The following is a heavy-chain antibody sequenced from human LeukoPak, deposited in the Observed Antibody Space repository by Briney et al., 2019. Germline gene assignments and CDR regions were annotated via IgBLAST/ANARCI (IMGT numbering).Heavy chain of an antibody. CDR1: GGSISSYY. V-gene: IGHV4-59*08. CDR3: ARQGGSHGYYFDY. D-gene: IGHD2-15*01. J-gene: IGHJ4*02. CDR2: IYYSGST. Sequence: SETLSLTCTVSGGSISSYYWSWIRQPPGKGLEWIGYIYYSGSTNYNPSLKSRVTISVDTSKNQFSLKLSSVTAADTAVYYCARQGGSHGYYFDYWGQGTLVTVSS.